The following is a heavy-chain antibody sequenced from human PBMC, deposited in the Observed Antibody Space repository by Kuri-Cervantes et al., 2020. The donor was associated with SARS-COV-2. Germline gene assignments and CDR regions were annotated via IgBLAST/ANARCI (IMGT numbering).Heavy chain of an antibody. J-gene: IGHJ4*02. CDR1: GYTFTSYA. CDR3: ATTSGCCSGGSCHGNY. Sequence: ASVKVSCKASGYTFTSYAMHWVRQAPGQRLEWMGWINAGNGNTKYSQKFQGRVTITRDTSASTAYMELSSLRSEDTAVYYCATTSGCCSGGSCHGNYWGQGTLVTVSS. V-gene: IGHV1-3*01. CDR2: INAGNGNT. D-gene: IGHD2-15*01.